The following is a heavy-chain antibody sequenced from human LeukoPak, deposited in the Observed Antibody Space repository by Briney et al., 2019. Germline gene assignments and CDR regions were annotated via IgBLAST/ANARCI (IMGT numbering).Heavy chain of an antibody. D-gene: IGHD6-13*01. CDR1: GYTFTSYA. V-gene: IGHV1-3*01. J-gene: IGHJ4*02. CDR2: INAGNGNT. CDR3: ASGLIVEQQQLVRGIDY. Sequence: GASVKVSCKASGYTFTSYAMHWVRQAPGQRLEWMGWINAGNGNTKYSQKFQGRVTITRDTSASTAYMELSSLRSEDTAVYYCASGLIVEQQQLVRGIDYWGQGTLVTVSS.